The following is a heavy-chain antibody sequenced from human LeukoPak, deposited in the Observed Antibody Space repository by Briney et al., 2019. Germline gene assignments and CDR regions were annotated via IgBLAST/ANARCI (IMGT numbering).Heavy chain of an antibody. J-gene: IGHJ4*02. D-gene: IGHD3-3*01. Sequence: GGSLRLSCAAPGFTFSSYAMSWVRQAPGKGLEWVSAISGSGGSTYYAGSVKGRFTISRDNSKNTLYLQMNSLRAEDTAVYYCAKDVGTYYDFWSPFDYWGQGTLVTVSS. CDR2: ISGSGGST. CDR3: AKDVGTYYDFWSPFDY. V-gene: IGHV3-23*01. CDR1: GFTFSSYA.